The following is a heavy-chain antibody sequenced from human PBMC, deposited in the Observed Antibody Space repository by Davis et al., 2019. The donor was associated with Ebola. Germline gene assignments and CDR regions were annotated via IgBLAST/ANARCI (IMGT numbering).Heavy chain of an antibody. CDR1: GFTFSSYG. CDR3: AREGTGPGRAFDI. V-gene: IGHV3-30*02. J-gene: IGHJ3*02. CDR2: IRYDGSNK. Sequence: PGGSLRLTCAASGFTFSSYGMHWVRQAPGKGLEWVAFIRYDGSNKYYADSVKGRFTISRDNSKNTLYLQMNSLRAEDTAVYYCAREGTGPGRAFDIWGQGTMVTVSS. D-gene: IGHD1-26*01.